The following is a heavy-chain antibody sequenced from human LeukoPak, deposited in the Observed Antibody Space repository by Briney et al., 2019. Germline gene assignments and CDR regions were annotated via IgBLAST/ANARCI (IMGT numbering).Heavy chain of an antibody. D-gene: IGHD3-3*01. J-gene: IGHJ5*02. Sequence: GGSLRLSCAASGFTFSSYAMSWVRQAPGKGLEWVSAISGSGGSTYYADSVKGRFTISRDNSKNTLYLQMNSLRAEDTAVYYCARKGGYDFWSGQQVAWGQGTLVTVSS. CDR3: ARKGGYDFWSGQQVA. CDR1: GFTFSSYA. CDR2: ISGSGGST. V-gene: IGHV3-23*01.